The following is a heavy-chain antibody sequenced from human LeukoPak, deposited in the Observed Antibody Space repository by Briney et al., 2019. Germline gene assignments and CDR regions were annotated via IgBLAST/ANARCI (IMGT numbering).Heavy chain of an antibody. CDR2: MNPNSGNT. CDR1: GYTFTSYD. V-gene: IGHV1-8*03. D-gene: IGHD2-2*01. Sequence: ASAKVSCKASGYTFTSYDINWVRQATGQGLEWMGWMNPNSGNTGYAQKFQGRVTITRNTSISTAYMELSSLRSEDTAVYYCARGHPLVPAAIDSWGQGTLVTVSS. J-gene: IGHJ4*02. CDR3: ARGHPLVPAAIDS.